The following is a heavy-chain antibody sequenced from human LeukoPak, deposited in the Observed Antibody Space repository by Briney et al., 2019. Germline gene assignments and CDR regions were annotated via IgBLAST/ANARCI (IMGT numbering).Heavy chain of an antibody. CDR3: AKEDYDFWSGYYYYGMDV. D-gene: IGHD3-3*01. V-gene: IGHV3-23*01. CDR2: ISGSGGST. J-gene: IGHJ6*02. Sequence: PGGSLRLSCAASGFTFSSYAMSWVRRAPGKGLEWVSAISGSGGSTYYADSVKGRFTISRDNSKNTLYLQMNSLRAEDTAVYYCAKEDYDFWSGYYYYGMDVWGQGTTVTVSS. CDR1: GFTFSSYA.